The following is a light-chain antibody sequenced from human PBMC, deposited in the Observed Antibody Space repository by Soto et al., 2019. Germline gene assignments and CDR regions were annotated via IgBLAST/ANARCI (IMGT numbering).Light chain of an antibody. CDR2: GAS. Sequence: EIVLTQSPGTLSLSPGGGATLSCRASQRVSNNYLAWYQQKPGQAPRLLIHGASSRATGIPYRFSGSGSGTDFTLSIRKLEPEDFAVYYCQQYCCSPLTFGGGTKVEI. V-gene: IGKV3-20*01. CDR3: QQYCCSPLT. J-gene: IGKJ4*01. CDR1: QRVSNNY.